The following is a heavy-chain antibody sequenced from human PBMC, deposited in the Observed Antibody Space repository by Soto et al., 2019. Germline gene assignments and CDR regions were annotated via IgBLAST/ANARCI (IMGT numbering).Heavy chain of an antibody. D-gene: IGHD5-18*01. V-gene: IGHV3-48*03. CDR3: ASDPRGYSYGEVY. CDR2: ISSSGSTI. J-gene: IGHJ4*02. CDR1: GFTFSSYE. Sequence: LRLSCAASGFTFSSYEMNWVRQAPGKGLEWVSYISSSGSTIYYADSVKGRFTISRDNAKNSLYLQMNSLRAEDTAVYYCASDPRGYSYGEVYWGQGTLVTVSS.